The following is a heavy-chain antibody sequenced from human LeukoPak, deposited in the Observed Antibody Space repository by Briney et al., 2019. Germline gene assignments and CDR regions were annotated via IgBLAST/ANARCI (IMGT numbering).Heavy chain of an antibody. J-gene: IGHJ4*02. CDR2: INPSSGGT. V-gene: IGHV1-2*02. CDR1: GYTFTGYY. Sequence: ASVKVSCKASGYTFTGYYMHWVRQAPGQGLEWMGWINPSSGGTNYAQKFQGRVSMTIDTSIRTAYMELGSLTSDDTAVFYWARTNFGGVYLDYWGQGTLVTVSS. CDR3: ARTNFGGVYLDY. D-gene: IGHD3-10*01.